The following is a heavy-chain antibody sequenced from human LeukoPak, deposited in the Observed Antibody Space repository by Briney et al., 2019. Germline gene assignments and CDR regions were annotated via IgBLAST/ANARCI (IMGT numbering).Heavy chain of an antibody. CDR1: GYTLTELS. J-gene: IGHJ6*02. CDR3: ATDSGDYGDYVRSGEKRYYYYGMDV. Sequence: ASVNVSCKVSGYTLTELSMHWVRQAPGKGLEWMGGFDPEDGETIYAQKFQGRVTMTEDTSTDTAYMELSSLRSEDTAVYYCATDSGDYGDYVRSGEKRYYYYGMDVWGQGTTVTVSS. V-gene: IGHV1-24*01. CDR2: FDPEDGET. D-gene: IGHD4-17*01.